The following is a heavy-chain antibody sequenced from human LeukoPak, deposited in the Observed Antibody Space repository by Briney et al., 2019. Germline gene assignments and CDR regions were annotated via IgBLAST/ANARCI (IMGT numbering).Heavy chain of an antibody. J-gene: IGHJ6*03. D-gene: IGHD1-26*01. CDR2: IIPIFGTA. CDR1: GGTFSSYA. Sequence: SVKVSFKASGGTFSSYAIGWVRPAPGQGLEWMGGIIPIFGTANYAQKFQGRVTITTDESTSTAYMELSSLRSEDTAVYYCASGIVGATSSFRDYYYYMDVWGKGTTVTVSS. CDR3: ASGIVGATSSFRDYYYYMDV. V-gene: IGHV1-69*05.